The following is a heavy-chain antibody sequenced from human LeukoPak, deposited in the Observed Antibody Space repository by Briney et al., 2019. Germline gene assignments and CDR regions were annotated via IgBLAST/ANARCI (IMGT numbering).Heavy chain of an antibody. V-gene: IGHV4-4*07. Sequence: KPSETLSLTCSVSGGSMNNCYWNWIRQPAGKGLEWIGRIYATGSTDYNPSLKSRLTMSLDTSKNQFFLNLSSVTAADTAVYFCARDRALDSDSSGYYYNRGLDYWGQGILVTVSS. CDR3: ARDRALDSDSSGYYYNRGLDY. D-gene: IGHD3-22*01. CDR1: GGSMNNCY. CDR2: IYATGST. J-gene: IGHJ4*02.